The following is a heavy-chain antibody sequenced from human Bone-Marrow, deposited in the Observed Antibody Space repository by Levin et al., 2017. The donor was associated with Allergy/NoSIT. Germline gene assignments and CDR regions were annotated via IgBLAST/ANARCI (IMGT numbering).Heavy chain of an antibody. CDR3: TRGGEAAGAFDI. J-gene: IGHJ3*02. CDR2: IWSDGLQK. D-gene: IGHD3-10*01. CDR1: GYTFSDYA. V-gene: IGHV3-33*01. Sequence: VGSLRLSCAASGYTFSDYAMHWVRQAPGKGLEWVAVIWSDGLQKYYLESVKGRFTISRDTSKSALFLEVNSLRDEDTAVYFCTRGGEAAGAFDIWGQGATVTVSS.